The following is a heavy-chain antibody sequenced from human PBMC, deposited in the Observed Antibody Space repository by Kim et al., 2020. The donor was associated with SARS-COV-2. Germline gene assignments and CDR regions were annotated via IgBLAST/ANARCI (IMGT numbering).Heavy chain of an antibody. CDR2: IVGGGGST. J-gene: IGHJ4*01. CDR3: AKDYADSQVVGGQQSPFFGD. CDR1: GFTFSDNA. V-gene: IGHV3-23*01. D-gene: IGHD3-22*01. Sequence: GGSLRLSCAASGFTFSDNAMTWVRQAPGKGLEWVSSIVGGGGSTYYADSVKGRFTISRDNSKNTVSLQMNGLRVEDTAVYYCAKDYADSQVVGGQQSPFFGDLRHRPFVTVSS.